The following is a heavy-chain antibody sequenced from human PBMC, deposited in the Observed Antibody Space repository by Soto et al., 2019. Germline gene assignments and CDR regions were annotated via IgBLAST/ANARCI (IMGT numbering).Heavy chain of an antibody. CDR2: INHSGST. D-gene: IGHD6-19*01. V-gene: IGHV4-34*01. J-gene: IGHJ6*02. CDR1: GGSFSGYY. CDR3: ARVKIAFAGTYYYYYGMAF. Sequence: SETLSLTCAVYGGSFSGYYWSWIRQPPGKGLEWIGEINHSGSTNYNPSLKSRVTISVDTSKNQFSLKLSSVTAADTAVYYCARVKIAFAGTYYYYYGMAFWGQGTTVTGSS.